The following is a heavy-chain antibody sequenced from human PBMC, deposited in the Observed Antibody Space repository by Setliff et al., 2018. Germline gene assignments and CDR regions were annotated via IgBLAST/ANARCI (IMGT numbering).Heavy chain of an antibody. J-gene: IGHJ6*03. CDR1: GGTFSSYV. Sequence: GASVKVSCKASGGTFSSYVTSWVRQAPGQGLEWMGGIIPILGTANYAQKFQGRVTITADKTSTRAYMELSSLRSDDAAVYYCARGIRQYCSGSYCPGYMDVWGTGTTVTVSS. D-gene: IGHD2-15*01. CDR3: ARGIRQYCSGSYCPGYMDV. CDR2: IIPILGTA. V-gene: IGHV1-69*06.